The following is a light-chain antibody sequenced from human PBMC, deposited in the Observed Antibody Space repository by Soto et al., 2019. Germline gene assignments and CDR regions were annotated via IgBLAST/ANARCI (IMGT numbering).Light chain of an antibody. CDR2: EVN. CDR3: SSYAGSRNV. CDR1: SSDLGGYNY. V-gene: IGLV2-8*01. J-gene: IGLJ1*01. Sequence: QSALTQPPSASGSPGQSVAISCTGTSSDLGGYNYVSWYQQHPGKAPKLMIYEVNKRPSGVPDRFSGSKSGNTASLTVSGLQAEDEADYYFSSYAGSRNVFGTGTKGPS.